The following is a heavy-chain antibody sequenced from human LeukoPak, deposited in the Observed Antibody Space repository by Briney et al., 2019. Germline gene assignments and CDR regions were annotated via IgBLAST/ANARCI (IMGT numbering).Heavy chain of an antibody. Sequence: GGSLRLSCAASGFSLSSYSMNWVRQAPGRGLEWVSYISSSSSTIYYADSVKGRFTIPRDNAKNSLYLQMNSLRAEDTAVYYCARVKNPDCSSTSCYHSYDFWSGYYTFDYWGQGTLVTVSS. J-gene: IGHJ4*02. V-gene: IGHV3-48*01. CDR2: ISSSSSTI. CDR3: ARVKNPDCSSTSCYHSYDFWSGYYTFDY. CDR1: GFSLSSYS. D-gene: IGHD3-3*01.